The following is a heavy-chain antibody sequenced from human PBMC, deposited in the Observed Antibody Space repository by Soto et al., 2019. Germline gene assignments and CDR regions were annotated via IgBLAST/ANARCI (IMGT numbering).Heavy chain of an antibody. CDR2: ISDDGSNK. V-gene: IGHV3-30-3*01. D-gene: IGHD3-16*02. Sequence: QVQLVESGGGVVQPGRSLRLSCAASGFTFSSYAMHWVRQAPGKGLEWVAVISDDGSNKYYADSVKGRFTISRDNSKNTLFLQMTSLRAEDTAVYYCARDFVWGSYRQPGGIDVLGQGTTVTVSS. CDR1: GFTFSSYA. J-gene: IGHJ6*02. CDR3: ARDFVWGSYRQPGGIDV.